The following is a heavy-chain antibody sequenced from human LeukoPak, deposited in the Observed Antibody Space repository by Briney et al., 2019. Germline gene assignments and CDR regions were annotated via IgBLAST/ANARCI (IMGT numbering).Heavy chain of an antibody. CDR2: IIPIFGTA. CDR3: ARERSSSGWYADY. J-gene: IGHJ4*02. Sequence: SVKVSCKASGGTFSSYAISWVRQVPGQGLEWMGGIIPIFGTANYAQKFQGRVTITADESTSTAYMELSSLRSEDTAVYYCARERSSSGWYADYWGQGTLVTVSS. CDR1: GGTFSSYA. D-gene: IGHD6-19*01. V-gene: IGHV1-69*13.